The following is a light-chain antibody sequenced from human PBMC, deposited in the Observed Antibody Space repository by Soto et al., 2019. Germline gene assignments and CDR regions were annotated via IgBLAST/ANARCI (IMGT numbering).Light chain of an antibody. CDR2: GAS. J-gene: IGKJ5*01. CDR3: KQYGSSSIT. Sequence: EIVLTQSPGTLSLSPGERATLSCRASQSVSSSYLAWYQQKLGQAPRLLIYGASSRATGIQDRFSGSGSGTDFTLTIRRLEPEDFAVYYCKQYGSSSITFGQGTRLEIK. V-gene: IGKV3-20*01. CDR1: QSVSSSY.